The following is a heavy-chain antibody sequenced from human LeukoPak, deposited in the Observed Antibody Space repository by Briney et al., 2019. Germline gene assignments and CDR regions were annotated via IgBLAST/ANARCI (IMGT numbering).Heavy chain of an antibody. CDR1: GGTFSSYA. J-gene: IGHJ5*02. Sequence: ASVRVSCTASGGTFSSYAISWVRQAPGQGLEWMGGFDPEDGETIYAQKFQGRVTMTEDTSTDTAYMELSSLRSEDTAVYYCATYDPYSSSYGNWFDPWGQGTLVTVSS. CDR2: FDPEDGET. CDR3: ATYDPYSSSYGNWFDP. V-gene: IGHV1-24*01. D-gene: IGHD6-6*01.